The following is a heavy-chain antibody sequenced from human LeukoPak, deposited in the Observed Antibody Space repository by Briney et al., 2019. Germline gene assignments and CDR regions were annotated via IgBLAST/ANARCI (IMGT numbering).Heavy chain of an antibody. CDR2: INSDGSST. V-gene: IGHV3-74*01. CDR1: GFTFSRYG. J-gene: IGHJ4*02. D-gene: IGHD5-18*01. CDR3: ARAGYNFGLDY. Sequence: QSGGSLRLSCAASGFTFSRYGMHWVRQAPGKGLVWVSRINSDGSSTSYADSVKGRFTISRDNAKNTLYLQMNSLRAEDTAVYFCARAGYNFGLDYWGQGTLVTVSS.